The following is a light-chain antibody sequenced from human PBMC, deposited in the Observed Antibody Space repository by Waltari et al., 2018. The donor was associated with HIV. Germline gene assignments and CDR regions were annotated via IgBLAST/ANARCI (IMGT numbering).Light chain of an antibody. CDR2: GAS. J-gene: IGKJ1*01. V-gene: IGKV3-20*01. Sequence: EIVLTQSPAILSVSPGETATLSCRASQSVQEFLAWYQRRPGQVPRLVVYGASSRATGIPDRFSGSGSGTDFTLTISSLEPEDCAVYYCQQYIGSPRTFGQGTKVELK. CDR3: QQYIGSPRT. CDR1: QSVQEF.